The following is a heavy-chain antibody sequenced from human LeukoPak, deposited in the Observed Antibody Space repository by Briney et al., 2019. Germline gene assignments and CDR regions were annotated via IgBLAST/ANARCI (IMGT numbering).Heavy chain of an antibody. J-gene: IGHJ4*02. D-gene: IGHD3-3*01. CDR1: GGSISTYY. Sequence: SETLSLTCTVSGGSISTYYWSWIRQPPGKGREWIGYIYYSGTTNYNPSLKSRVSISIDTSKNQFSLRLSSVTAADTAVYFCARLPYNNLWSPKYFDYWGQGTLVTVSS. CDR2: IYYSGTT. CDR3: ARLPYNNLWSPKYFDY. V-gene: IGHV4-59*01.